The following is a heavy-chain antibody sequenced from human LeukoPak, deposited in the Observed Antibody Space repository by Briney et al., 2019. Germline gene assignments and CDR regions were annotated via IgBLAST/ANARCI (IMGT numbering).Heavy chain of an antibody. CDR2: IYYSGST. CDR1: GGSISSSSYY. J-gene: IGHJ4*02. Sequence: SETLSLTCTVSGGSISSSSYYWGWIRQPPGKGLEWIGSIYYSGSTYYNPSLKSRVTISVDTSKNQFSLKLSSVTAADTAVYYCARQGYSYGSTPYYFDYWGQGTLVTVSS. D-gene: IGHD5-18*01. CDR3: ARQGYSYGSTPYYFDY. V-gene: IGHV4-39*01.